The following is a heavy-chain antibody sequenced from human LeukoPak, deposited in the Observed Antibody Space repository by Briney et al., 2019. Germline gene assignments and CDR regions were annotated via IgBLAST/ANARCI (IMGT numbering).Heavy chain of an antibody. J-gene: IGHJ4*02. CDR3: ARQGSVFGESGLDY. D-gene: IGHD3-10*02. Sequence: GGSLRLSCAASGFTFSSYSMNWVRQAPGKGLKWVSSISSSSSYIYYADSVKGRFTISRDNAKNSLYLQMNSLRAEDTAVYYCARQGSVFGESGLDYWGQGTLVTVSS. V-gene: IGHV3-21*01. CDR1: GFTFSSYS. CDR2: ISSSSSYI.